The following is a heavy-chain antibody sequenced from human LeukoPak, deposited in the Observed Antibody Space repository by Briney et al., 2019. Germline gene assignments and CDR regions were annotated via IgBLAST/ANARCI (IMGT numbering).Heavy chain of an antibody. D-gene: IGHD1-26*01. J-gene: IGHJ3*02. CDR1: GFTFSNYR. CDR2: ISSSGSYI. Sequence: GGSLRLSCAASGFTFSNYRMNWVRQAPGKGLEWVSSISSSGSYIYYADSVKGRFTISRDNAKNSLYLQMNSLRAEDTAVYYCARDFGGSNYYAFDIWGPRDNGHRLF. V-gene: IGHV3-21*01. CDR3: ARDFGGSNYYAFDI.